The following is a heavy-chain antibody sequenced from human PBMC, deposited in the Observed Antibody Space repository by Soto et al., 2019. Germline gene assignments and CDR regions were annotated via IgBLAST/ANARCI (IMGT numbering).Heavy chain of an antibody. D-gene: IGHD6-19*01. CDR1: GYTFTRYY. CDR2: INPSGGST. V-gene: IGHV1-46*01. Sequence: ASVKVSCKASGYTFTRYYMHWVRQAPGRGLEWMGIINPSGGSTSYAQKFQGRVTMTRDTSTSTVYMELSSLRSEDTAVYYCARDQEVIAVAGTYYYYYGMDVWGQGTTVTVSS. J-gene: IGHJ6*02. CDR3: ARDQEVIAVAGTYYYYYGMDV.